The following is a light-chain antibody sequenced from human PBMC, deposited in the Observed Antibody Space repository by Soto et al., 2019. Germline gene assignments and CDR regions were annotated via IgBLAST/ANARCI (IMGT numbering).Light chain of an antibody. CDR3: QQHGTSPIT. J-gene: IGKJ5*01. CDR2: GAS. Sequence: TVLTQSPGTLSLSPGERATLSCRASQSVSSSYLAWYQQKPGQAPRLLIYGASSRATGIPDRFSGSGSGTDFTLSVSRLEPEDFAVYYCQQHGTSPITFGQGTRLEIK. V-gene: IGKV3-20*01. CDR1: QSVSSSY.